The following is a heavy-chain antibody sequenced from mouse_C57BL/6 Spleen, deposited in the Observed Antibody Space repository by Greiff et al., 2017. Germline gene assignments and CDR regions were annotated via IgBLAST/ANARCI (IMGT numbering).Heavy chain of an antibody. CDR3: ARCPNYYVSSDYYAMDY. Sequence: VQLQQSGAELARPGASVKLSCKASGYTFTSYGISWVKQRTGQGLEWIGEIYPRSGNTYYNEKFKGKATLTADKSSSTAYMELRSLTSEDSAVYFGARCPNYYVSSDYYAMDYWGQGTSVTVSS. V-gene: IGHV1-81*01. J-gene: IGHJ4*01. CDR2: IYPRSGNT. CDR1: GYTFTSYG. D-gene: IGHD1-1*01.